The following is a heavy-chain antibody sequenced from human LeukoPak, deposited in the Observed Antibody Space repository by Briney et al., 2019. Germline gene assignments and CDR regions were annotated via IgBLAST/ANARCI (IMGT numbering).Heavy chain of an antibody. V-gene: IGHV3-7*03. D-gene: IGHD1-26*01. CDR2: IKQDGSEK. Sequence: PGGSLRLSCAASGFTFSSYWMSWVRQAPGKGLEWVANIKQDGSEKYYVDSVKGRSTISRGNAKNSLYLQMNSLRAEDTAVYYCARGIVFPRSGWELRRIDPWGQGTLVTVSS. J-gene: IGHJ5*02. CDR1: GFTFSSYW. CDR3: ARGIVFPRSGWELRRIDP.